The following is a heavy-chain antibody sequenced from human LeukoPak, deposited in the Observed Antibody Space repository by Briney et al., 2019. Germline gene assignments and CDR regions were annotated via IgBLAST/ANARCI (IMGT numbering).Heavy chain of an antibody. CDR1: GFTFSSYG. Sequence: GRSLRLSCAASGFTFSSYGMHWVRQAPGKGLEWVAVISYDGSNKYYADSVKGRFTISRDNSKNTLYLQMNSLRAEDTAVYYCALAGATPYFDYWGQGSLVTVS. V-gene: IGHV3-30*03. J-gene: IGHJ4*02. CDR2: ISYDGSNK. D-gene: IGHD1-26*01. CDR3: ALAGATPYFDY.